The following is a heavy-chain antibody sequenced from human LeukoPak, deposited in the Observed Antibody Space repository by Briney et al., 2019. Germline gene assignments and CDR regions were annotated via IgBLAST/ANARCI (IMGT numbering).Heavy chain of an antibody. Sequence: GGSLRLSCVASGLTFSNYWMTWVRQAPGKGLEWVANIKPDGSEKHFVDSVRGRFTISRDNAKDSLYLQMNSLRAEDTAVYYCVRGSSGTVVRGVAWAWFDPWGQGTLVTVSS. D-gene: IGHD3-10*01. CDR2: IKPDGSEK. V-gene: IGHV3-7*05. CDR3: VRGSSGTVVRGVAWAWFDP. CDR1: GLTFSNYW. J-gene: IGHJ5*02.